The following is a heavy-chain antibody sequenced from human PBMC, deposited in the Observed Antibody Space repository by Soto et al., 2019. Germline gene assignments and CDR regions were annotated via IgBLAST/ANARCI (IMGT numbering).Heavy chain of an antibody. D-gene: IGHD3-10*01. CDR1: GGSISSSNW. J-gene: IGHJ5*02. CDR3: ARVWFGPTPRSGFDP. V-gene: IGHV4-4*02. CDR2: IYHSGST. Sequence: SETLSLTCAVSGGSISSSNWWSWVRQPPGKGLEWIGEIYHSGSTNYNPSLKSRVTISVDKSKNQFSLKLSSVTAADTAVYYCARVWFGPTPRSGFDPWGQGTLVTVSS.